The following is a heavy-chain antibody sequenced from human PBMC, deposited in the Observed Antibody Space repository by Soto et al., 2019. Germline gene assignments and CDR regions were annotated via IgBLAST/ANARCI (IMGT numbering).Heavy chain of an antibody. V-gene: IGHV4-31*03. CDR2: IHNSGST. CDR3: ARAASSGYYLNT. D-gene: IGHD3-22*01. Sequence: SETLSLTCTVSGGSVSSGGYYWGWIRQHPGNGLEWIGYIHNSGSTHYNPSLKSRVIISLDTSQNQFSLKLSSVTAADTAVYFCARAASSGYYLNTWGQGTLVTVSS. J-gene: IGHJ4*02. CDR1: GGSVSSGGYY.